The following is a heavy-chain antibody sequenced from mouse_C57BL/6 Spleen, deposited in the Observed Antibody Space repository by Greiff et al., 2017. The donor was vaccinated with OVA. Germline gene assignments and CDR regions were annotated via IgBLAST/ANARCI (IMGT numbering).Heavy chain of an antibody. Sequence: QVQLQQPGAELVMPGASVKLSCKASGYTFTSYWMHWVKQRPGQGLEWIGEIDPSDSYTNYNQKFKGKSTLTVDKSSSTAYMLLSSLTSEDSAVYYCARGGSSLPYAMDYWGQGTSVTVSS. CDR3: ARGGSSLPYAMDY. CDR1: GYTFTSYW. V-gene: IGHV1-69*01. J-gene: IGHJ4*01. D-gene: IGHD1-1*01. CDR2: IDPSDSYT.